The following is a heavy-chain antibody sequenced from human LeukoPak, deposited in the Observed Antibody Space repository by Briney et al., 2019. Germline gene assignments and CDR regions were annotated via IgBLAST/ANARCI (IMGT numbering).Heavy chain of an antibody. CDR1: GYTFTSYA. V-gene: IGHV1-3*01. CDR3: ARDQGDSSSWPGSFDY. D-gene: IGHD6-13*01. Sequence: GASVKVSCKASGYTFTSYAMHWVRQAPGQRLEWMGWINAGNGNTKYSQKFQGRVTITADESTSTAYMELSSLRSEDTAVYYCARDQGDSSSWPGSFDYWGQGTLVTVSS. CDR2: INAGNGNT. J-gene: IGHJ4*02.